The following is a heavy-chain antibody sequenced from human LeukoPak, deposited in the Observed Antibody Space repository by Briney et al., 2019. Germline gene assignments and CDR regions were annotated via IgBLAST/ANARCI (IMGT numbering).Heavy chain of an antibody. D-gene: IGHD3-22*01. J-gene: IGHJ4*02. V-gene: IGHV1-69*05. CDR2: IIPVFGTP. Sequence: ASVKVSCKVSGGIFSNYVISWVRQAPGQGLEWMGGIIPVFGTPNYAQKFRGRVTITTDESTSTAHMEMSSLRSEDTAMYYCARGHSPAYYAPFDYWGQGTLVTVSS. CDR3: ARGHSPAYYAPFDY. CDR1: GGIFSNYV.